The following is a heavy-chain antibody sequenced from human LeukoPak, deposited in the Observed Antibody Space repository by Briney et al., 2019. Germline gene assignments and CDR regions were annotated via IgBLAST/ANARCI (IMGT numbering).Heavy chain of an antibody. J-gene: IGHJ5*02. Sequence: ASVKVSCKASGYTFTGYYMHWVRQAPGQGLEWMGWINPNSGGTNYAQKFQGRVTMTRDTSISTAYMELSGLRSDDTAVYYCARDSRYCSGGSCFFWFDPWGQGTLVTVSS. CDR2: INPNSGGT. D-gene: IGHD2-15*01. V-gene: IGHV1-2*02. CDR1: GYTFTGYY. CDR3: ARDSRYCSGGSCFFWFDP.